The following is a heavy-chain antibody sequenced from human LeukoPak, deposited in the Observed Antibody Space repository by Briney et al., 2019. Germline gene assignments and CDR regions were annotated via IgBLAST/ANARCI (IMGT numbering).Heavy chain of an antibody. Sequence: GASVKVSCKASGGTFSSYAISWVRQAPGQGLEWMGGIIPIFGTANYAQKFQGRVTITADESTSTVYMELSSLRSEDTAVYYCARSARRWLQLGYWGQGTLVTVSS. CDR3: ARSARRWLQLGY. J-gene: IGHJ4*02. D-gene: IGHD5-24*01. V-gene: IGHV1-69*13. CDR1: GGTFSSYA. CDR2: IIPIFGTA.